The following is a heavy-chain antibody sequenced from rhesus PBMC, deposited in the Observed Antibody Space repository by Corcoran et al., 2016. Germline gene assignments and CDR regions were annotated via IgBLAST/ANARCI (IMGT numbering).Heavy chain of an antibody. J-gene: IGHJ4*01. D-gene: IGHD1-44*01. Sequence: EVHLVQPGAEVNRPGESLRIPFNTSGSNFTSSGYSWGCQMPGKGLWWRGSIYPVDSDTKYNPSFQGHVTISADKSISTTYLQWSSLKASDTATYYCARSLGGEPIWGQGVQVTVS. CDR1: GSNFTSSG. CDR2: IYPVDSDT. CDR3: ARSLGGEPI. V-gene: IGHV5-43*02.